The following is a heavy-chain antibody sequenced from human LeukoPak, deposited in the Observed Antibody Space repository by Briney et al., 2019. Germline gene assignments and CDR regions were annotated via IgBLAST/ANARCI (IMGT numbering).Heavy chain of an antibody. J-gene: IGHJ4*02. CDR1: GFTFGNYG. CDR2: IWYDGSKK. D-gene: IGHD5-12*01. V-gene: IGHV3-33*01. Sequence: GGSLRLSCEASGFTFGNYGMHWVRQAPGKGLEWVSFIWYDGSKKYYADSVKGRFIISRDNSKNTLYLQMNSLRAEDTAVYYCARDKYSGYDTFDYWGQGTLVTVSS. CDR3: ARDKYSGYDTFDY.